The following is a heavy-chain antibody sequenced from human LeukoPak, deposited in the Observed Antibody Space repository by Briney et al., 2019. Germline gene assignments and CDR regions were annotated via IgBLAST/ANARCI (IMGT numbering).Heavy chain of an antibody. D-gene: IGHD3-3*01. CDR2: IYYSGST. CDR3: ARAYYDFWSGYFDY. Sequence: SETLSLXCTVSGGSISSGDYYWSWIRQPPGKGLEWIGYIYYSGSTYYNPSLKSRVTISVDTSKNQFSLKLSSVTAADTAVYYCARAYYDFWSGYFDYWGQGTLVTVSS. J-gene: IGHJ4*02. CDR1: GGSISSGDYY. V-gene: IGHV4-30-4*08.